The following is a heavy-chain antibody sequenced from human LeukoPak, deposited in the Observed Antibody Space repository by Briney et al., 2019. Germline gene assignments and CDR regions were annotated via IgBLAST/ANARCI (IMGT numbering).Heavy chain of an antibody. D-gene: IGHD6-13*01. CDR1: GFTFSSYS. V-gene: IGHV3-21*01. CDR3: AATDSSSWYPGYGMDV. CDR2: ISSSSSYI. J-gene: IGHJ6*02. Sequence: PGGSLRLSCAASGFTFSSYSMNWVRQAPGKGLEWVSSISSSSSYIYYADSVKGRFTISGDNSKNTLYLQMNSLRAEDTAVYYCAATDSSSWYPGYGMDVWGQGTTVTVSS.